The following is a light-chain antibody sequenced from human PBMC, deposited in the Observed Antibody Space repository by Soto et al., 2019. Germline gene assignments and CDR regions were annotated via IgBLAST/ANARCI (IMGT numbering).Light chain of an antibody. J-gene: IGKJ3*01. CDR1: QSVSTS. CDR2: DAS. Sequence: EIVLTQSPATLSLSPGERATLSCRASQSVSTSLAWYQHNPGQAPRLLIYDASKRATGIPARFSGSGSGTDFTLTISSLEPEDFAVYYCQQRTNWPRMFTFGPGTKLDIK. V-gene: IGKV3-11*01. CDR3: QQRTNWPRMFT.